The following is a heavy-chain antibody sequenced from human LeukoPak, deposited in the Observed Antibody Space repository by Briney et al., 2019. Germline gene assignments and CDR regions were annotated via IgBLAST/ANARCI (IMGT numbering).Heavy chain of an antibody. Sequence: ASVKVSCKVSGYTLTDLSMHWVRQAPGKGLEWMGGFDPEDGETIYAQKFQGRVTMTEDTSTDTAYMELSSLRSEDTAVYYCATGLVIVGATLFDYWGQGTLVTVSS. CDR3: ATGLVIVGATLFDY. D-gene: IGHD1-26*01. CDR2: FDPEDGET. CDR1: GYTLTDLS. J-gene: IGHJ4*02. V-gene: IGHV1-24*01.